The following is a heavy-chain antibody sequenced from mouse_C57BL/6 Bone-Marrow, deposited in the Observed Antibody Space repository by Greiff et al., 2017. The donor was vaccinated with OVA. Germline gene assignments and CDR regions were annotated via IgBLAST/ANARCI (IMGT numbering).Heavy chain of an antibody. CDR3: TRIYY. V-gene: IGHV14-4*01. CDR2: IDPENGDT. Sequence: VQLQQSGAELVRPGASVKLSCTASGFHIKDDYMHWVKQRPEQGLEWIGWIDPENGDTEYASKFQDKATITADTSANTAYLQLRSLTSEDPAVYYCTRIYYGGQGTTLTVSS. J-gene: IGHJ2*01. CDR1: GFHIKDDY.